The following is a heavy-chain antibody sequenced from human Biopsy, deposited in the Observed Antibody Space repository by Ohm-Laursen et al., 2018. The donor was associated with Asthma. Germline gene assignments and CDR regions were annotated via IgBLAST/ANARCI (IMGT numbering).Heavy chain of an antibody. CDR1: GDSISNYH. Sequence: GTLSLTCIVSGDSISNYHWSWIRQPPGKGLEWIGYVFYGGAANYNPSLKSRVTISVDTSKNQFFLRLSSVTAADTAVYYCARGVVYGGDSYAEYFQHWGQGTLVTVSS. CDR3: ARGVVYGGDSYAEYFQH. D-gene: IGHD4-23*01. V-gene: IGHV4-59*01. CDR2: VFYGGAA. J-gene: IGHJ1*01.